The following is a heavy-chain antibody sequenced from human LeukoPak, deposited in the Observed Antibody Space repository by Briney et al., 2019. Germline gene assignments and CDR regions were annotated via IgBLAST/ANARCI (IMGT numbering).Heavy chain of an antibody. CDR1: GYTLTELS. CDR3: ATLGSYWYSSSWYVAFDI. V-gene: IGHV1-24*01. J-gene: IGHJ3*02. D-gene: IGHD6-13*01. CDR2: FDPEDGET. Sequence: GASVKVSCKVSGYTLTELSMHWVRQAPGKGLEWMGGFDPEDGETIYAQKFQGRVTMTEDTSTDTAYMELSSLRSEDTAVYYCATLGSYWYSSSWYVAFDIWGQGTMVTVSS.